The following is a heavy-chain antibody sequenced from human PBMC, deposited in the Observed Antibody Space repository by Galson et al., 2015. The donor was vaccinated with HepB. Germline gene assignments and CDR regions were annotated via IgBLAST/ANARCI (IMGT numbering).Heavy chain of an antibody. V-gene: IGHV3-30-3*01. CDR2: ISYDGSNK. J-gene: IGHJ4*02. CDR1: GFTFSSYA. D-gene: IGHD3-22*01. Sequence: SLRLSCAASGFTFSSYAMHWVRQAPGKGLEWVAVISYDGSNKYYADSVKGRFTISRDNSKNTLYLQMNSLRAEDTAVYYCARDRYYDSSGYYYERYFDYWGQGTLVTVSS. CDR3: ARDRYYDSSGYYYERYFDY.